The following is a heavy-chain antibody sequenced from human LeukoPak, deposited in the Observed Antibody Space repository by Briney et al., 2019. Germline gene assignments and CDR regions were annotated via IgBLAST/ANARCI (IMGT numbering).Heavy chain of an antibody. D-gene: IGHD6-13*01. CDR2: ISGDSTYI. J-gene: IGHJ4*02. CDR1: GFTFSGYS. Sequence: GGSLRLSCAASGFTFSGYSMTWVRQAPGKGLEWVSSISGDSTYIFYADSVKGRFTISRDNAQNSLYLQMNTLRAEDTAVYYCARQELQRYFDYWGQGTLVTVSS. V-gene: IGHV3-21*06. CDR3: ARQELQRYFDY.